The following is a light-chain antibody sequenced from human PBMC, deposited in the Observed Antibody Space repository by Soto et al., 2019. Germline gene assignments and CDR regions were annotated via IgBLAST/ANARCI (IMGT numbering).Light chain of an antibody. V-gene: IGLV2-14*01. J-gene: IGLJ3*02. CDR3: SSYTSSSTWV. CDR1: SSDVGGYNY. CDR2: EVS. Sequence: QSALTQPASVSGSPGQSITIXCTGTSSDVGGYNYVSWYQQHPGKAPKLMIYEVSNRPSGVSNRFSGSKSGNTASLTISGLQAEDEADYYCSSYTSSSTWVFGGGTKLTVL.